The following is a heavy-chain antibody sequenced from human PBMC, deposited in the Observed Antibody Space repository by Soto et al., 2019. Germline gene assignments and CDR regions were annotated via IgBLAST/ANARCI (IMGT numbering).Heavy chain of an antibody. V-gene: IGHV1-18*01. J-gene: IGHJ4*02. Sequence: QVQLVQSGPEVKKPRASVKVSCKASGYTFTSYGICWVRQAPGQGLEWMGWIDTSNDDTTYAQDFKGRITLTTDTSTSTVYMELRSLRSDDTAVYYCANGRLLSRGEYYDYWGQGTLVTVSS. CDR2: IDTSNDDT. CDR3: ANGRLLSRGEYYDY. D-gene: IGHD3-10*01. CDR1: GYTFTSYG.